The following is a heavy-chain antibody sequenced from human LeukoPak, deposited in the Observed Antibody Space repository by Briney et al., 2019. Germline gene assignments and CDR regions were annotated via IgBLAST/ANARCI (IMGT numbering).Heavy chain of an antibody. CDR2: ISYDGNNK. CDR3: ATNYDDSREAFDV. V-gene: IGHV3-30*03. D-gene: IGHD3-3*01. Sequence: GRSLRLSCAASGFTFDSYGMHWVRQAPGKGLEWVAVISYDGNNKYYANSVTGRFIISRENSKNTLYLQMNSLRADDTAVYYCATNYDDSREAFDVWGQGTVVTVSS. CDR1: GFTFDSYG. J-gene: IGHJ3*01.